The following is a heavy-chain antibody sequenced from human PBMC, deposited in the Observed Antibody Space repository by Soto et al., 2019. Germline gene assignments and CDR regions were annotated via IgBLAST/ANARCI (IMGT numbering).Heavy chain of an antibody. Sequence: QVQLVESGGGVVQPGRSLRLSCAASGFSITTFAMHWVRQAPGKGLESVARISYDGSNKYYADSVKGRFTISRDTSKNTLYLELNSLRAEDTAVYYCASVADYWGQGTLVTVSP. CDR1: GFSITTFA. J-gene: IGHJ4*02. V-gene: IGHV3-30-3*01. CDR2: ISYDGSNK. CDR3: ASVADY.